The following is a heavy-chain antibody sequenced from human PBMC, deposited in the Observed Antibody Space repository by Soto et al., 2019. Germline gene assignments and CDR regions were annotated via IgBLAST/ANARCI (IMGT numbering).Heavy chain of an antibody. D-gene: IGHD4-17*01. Sequence: SVKVSCKASGVTFSSYAISWVRQAPGQGLEWMGGIIPMFGTANYAQRLQGRVTITADESTRTGYMELSSLRSEDTAVYYCARGLDYGDLCYAMRVWGQGTTVSVSS. CDR2: IIPMFGTA. V-gene: IGHV1-69*13. CDR3: ARGLDYGDLCYAMRV. CDR1: GVTFSSYA. J-gene: IGHJ6*01.